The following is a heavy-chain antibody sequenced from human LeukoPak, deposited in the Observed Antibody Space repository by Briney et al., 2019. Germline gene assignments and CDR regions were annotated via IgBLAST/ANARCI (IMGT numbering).Heavy chain of an antibody. J-gene: IGHJ4*02. D-gene: IGHD2-15*01. Sequence: ASVKVSCKASGYTFITYGISWVRQAPGQGLEWMGWVSAYADDTNYVQKYQGRVSMTTDTSTSTAYMELRSLRSDDKAVYYCARDCIGCHGFDYWGQGTLVTVSS. CDR1: GYTFITYG. V-gene: IGHV1-18*01. CDR2: VSAYADDT. CDR3: ARDCIGCHGFDY.